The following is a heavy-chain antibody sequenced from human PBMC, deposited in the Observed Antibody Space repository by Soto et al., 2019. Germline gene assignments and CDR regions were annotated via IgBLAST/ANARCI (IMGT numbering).Heavy chain of an antibody. CDR3: ATHTWTTVTGGMDV. J-gene: IGHJ6*02. CDR2: ISGSGGST. CDR1: GFTFSSYA. D-gene: IGHD4-17*01. V-gene: IGHV3-23*01. Sequence: EVQLLESGGGLVQPGGSLRLSCAASGFTFSSYAMSWVRQAPGKGLEWVSAISGSGGSTYYADSVKGRFTISRDNSKNTLYLQRNSLRAEDTAVYYCATHTWTTVTGGMDVWGQGTTVTVSS.